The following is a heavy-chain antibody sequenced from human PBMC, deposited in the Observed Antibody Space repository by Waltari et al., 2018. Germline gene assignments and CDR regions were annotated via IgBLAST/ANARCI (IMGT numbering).Heavy chain of an antibody. D-gene: IGHD5-12*01. Sequence: QLQLQESGPGLVKPSETLSLTCTVSGGSISSSSYYWGWIRQPPGKGLEWIGSIYYSGITYYNPSLKSRVTISVDTSKNQFSLKLSSVTAADTAVYYCASMTSDGYNYYFDYWGQGTLVTVSS. CDR1: GGSISSSSYY. V-gene: IGHV4-39*07. CDR2: IYYSGIT. CDR3: ASMTSDGYNYYFDY. J-gene: IGHJ4*02.